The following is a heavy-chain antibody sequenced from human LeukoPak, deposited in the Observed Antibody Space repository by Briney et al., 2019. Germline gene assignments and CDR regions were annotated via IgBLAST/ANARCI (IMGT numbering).Heavy chain of an antibody. D-gene: IGHD3-3*01. Sequence: SETLSLTCTVSGASVSSHYWSWIRQPPGKGLEWIGYVSYSGGTNYNPSLKSRVTISLDTSKDQFSLRLNSVTAADTAVYYCARLSTYYDFWSPLDYWGQGTLATVSS. J-gene: IGHJ4*02. CDR3: ARLSTYYDFWSPLDY. CDR1: GASVSSHY. CDR2: VSYSGGT. V-gene: IGHV4-59*02.